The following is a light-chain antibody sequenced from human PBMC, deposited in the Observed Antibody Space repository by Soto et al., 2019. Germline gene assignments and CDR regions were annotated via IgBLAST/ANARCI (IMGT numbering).Light chain of an antibody. CDR3: SSYTSRFTWV. CDR2: EVS. V-gene: IGLV2-14*01. Sequence: QSVLTQPASVSGSPGQSITISCTGTSSDVGDYNYVSWYQQHPGKAPKLMIYEVSNRPSGVSNRFSGSKSGNTASLTISGLQAEDEADYYCSSYTSRFTWVFGGGTKLTVL. J-gene: IGLJ3*02. CDR1: SSDVGDYNY.